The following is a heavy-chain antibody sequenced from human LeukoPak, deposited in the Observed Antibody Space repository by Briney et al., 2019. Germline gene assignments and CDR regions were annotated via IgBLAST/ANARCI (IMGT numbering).Heavy chain of an antibody. CDR1: GYTFTSYG. CDR3: ARHPGMDSEPKDAFDI. CDR2: TSAYNGNT. Sequence: ASVKVSCKASGYTFTSYGISWVRQAPGQGLEWMGWTSAYNGNTNYAQKLQGRVTMTTDTSTSTAYMELRSLRSDDTAVYYCARHPGMDSEPKDAFDIWGQGTMVTVSS. D-gene: IGHD1-26*01. J-gene: IGHJ3*02. V-gene: IGHV1-18*01.